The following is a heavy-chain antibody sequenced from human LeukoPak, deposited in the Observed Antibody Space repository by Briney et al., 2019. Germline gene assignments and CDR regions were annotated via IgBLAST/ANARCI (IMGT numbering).Heavy chain of an antibody. CDR2: ISSSGSTI. D-gene: IGHD3-10*01. CDR1: GFTFSDYY. CDR3: AKLPYGSGSSAVPYYYMDV. J-gene: IGHJ6*03. Sequence: TGGSLRLSCAASGFTFSDYYMSWIRQAPGKGLEWVSYISSSGSTIYYADSVKGRFTISRDNSKNTLYLQMNSLRAVDTAVYYCAKLPYGSGSSAVPYYYMDVWGKGTTVTISS. V-gene: IGHV3-11*01.